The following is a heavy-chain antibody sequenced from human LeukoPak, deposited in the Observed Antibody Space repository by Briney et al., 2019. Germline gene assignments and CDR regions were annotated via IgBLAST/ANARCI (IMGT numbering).Heavy chain of an antibody. CDR1: GFTFSSYG. Sequence: GGSPRLSCAASGFTFSSYGMHWVRQAPGKGLEWVAVISYDGSNKYYADSVKGRFTISRDNSKNTLYLQMNSLRAEDTAVYYCAKGVSTTVTTGFDYWGQGTLVTVSS. J-gene: IGHJ4*02. D-gene: IGHD4-17*01. CDR2: ISYDGSNK. V-gene: IGHV3-30*18. CDR3: AKGVSTTVTTGFDY.